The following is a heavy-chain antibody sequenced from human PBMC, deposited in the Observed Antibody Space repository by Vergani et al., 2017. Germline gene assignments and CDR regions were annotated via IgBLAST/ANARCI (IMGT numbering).Heavy chain of an antibody. CDR1: GYTFTAYY. J-gene: IGHJ5*02. V-gene: IGHV1-2*02. CDR3: ANKRGDNWFDP. Sequence: QVQLVQSGAEVKKPGASVKVSCRASGYTFTAYYMHWERQAPGQGFEWMGWINPNGGGTSYAQKFQGRVTMTRDTSISTAYMELSRLSSDDTAVYYCANKRGDNWFDPWGQGTLVTVSS. D-gene: IGHD3-16*01. CDR2: INPNGGGT.